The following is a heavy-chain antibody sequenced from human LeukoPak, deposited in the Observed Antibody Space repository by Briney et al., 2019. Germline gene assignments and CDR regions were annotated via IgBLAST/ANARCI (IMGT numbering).Heavy chain of an antibody. CDR1: GFTFTTYW. D-gene: IGHD3-3*01. V-gene: IGHV3-23*01. Sequence: GGSLRLSCAASGFTFTTYWMHWVRQAPGKGLEWVSAISGGSADYADSVKGRFSISIDNSKNTLYLQMNSLRAEDTAVYYCAKDRSSRYDFWSGSFSHYYYYYMDVWGKGTTVTVSS. J-gene: IGHJ6*03. CDR2: ISGGSA. CDR3: AKDRSSRYDFWSGSFSHYYYYYMDV.